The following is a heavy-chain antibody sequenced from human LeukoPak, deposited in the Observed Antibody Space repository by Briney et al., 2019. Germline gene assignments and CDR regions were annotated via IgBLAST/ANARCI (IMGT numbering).Heavy chain of an antibody. J-gene: IGHJ5*02. CDR2: IYTSGST. CDR3: ARDLYCSSTSCRANNWFDP. D-gene: IGHD2-2*01. Sequence: SETLSLTCTVSGGSISSYYWSWIRQPAGKGLEWIGRIYTSGSTNYNPSLKSRVTISVDKSKNQFSLKLSSVTAADTAAYYCARDLYCSSTSCRANNWFDPWGQGTLVTVSS. V-gene: IGHV4-4*07. CDR1: GGSISSYY.